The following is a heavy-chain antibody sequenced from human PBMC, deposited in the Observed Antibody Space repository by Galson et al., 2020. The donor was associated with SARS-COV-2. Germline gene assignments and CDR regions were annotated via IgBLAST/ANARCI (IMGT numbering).Heavy chain of an antibody. J-gene: IGHJ4*02. CDR2: ISYEESTK. CDR1: GFTFSNYA. V-gene: IGHV3-30*04. CDR3: ARDGYSSGWYLRDFDC. Sequence: GGSLRLSCAASGFTFSNYAMHWVRQAPGKGLEWVAIISYEESTKYYAGSVKGRFTISRDNSKNTLYLQMNSLRAEDTAVYYCARDGYSSGWYLRDFDCWGQGTLVTVSS. D-gene: IGHD6-19*01.